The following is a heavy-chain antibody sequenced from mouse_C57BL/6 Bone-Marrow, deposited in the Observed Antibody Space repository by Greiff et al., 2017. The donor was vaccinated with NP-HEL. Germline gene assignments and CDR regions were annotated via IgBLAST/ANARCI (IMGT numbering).Heavy chain of an antibody. CDR3: ARYYYGSSYLALFAY. V-gene: IGHV1-81*01. Sequence: QVQLKQSGAELARPGASVKLSCKASGYTFTSYGISWVKQRTGQGLEWIGEIYPRSGNTYYNEKFKGKATLTADKSSSTAYMELRSLTSEDSAVYFCARYYYGSSYLALFAYWGQGTLVTVSA. D-gene: IGHD1-1*01. J-gene: IGHJ3*01. CDR2: IYPRSGNT. CDR1: GYTFTSYG.